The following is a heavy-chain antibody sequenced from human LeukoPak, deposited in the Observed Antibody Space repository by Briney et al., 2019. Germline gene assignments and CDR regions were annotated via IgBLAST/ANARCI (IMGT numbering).Heavy chain of an antibody. CDR1: GFTFDDYA. CDR3: AHGPKQWLVHDAFDI. V-gene: IGHV3-9*01. D-gene: IGHD6-19*01. CDR2: ISWNSGSI. Sequence: GGSVRLSCAASGFTFDDYAMHWVRQAPGKGLEWVSGISWNSGSIGYADSVKGRFTISRDNAKNSLYLQMNSLRAEDTAVYYCAHGPKQWLVHDAFDIWGQGTMVTVSS. J-gene: IGHJ3*02.